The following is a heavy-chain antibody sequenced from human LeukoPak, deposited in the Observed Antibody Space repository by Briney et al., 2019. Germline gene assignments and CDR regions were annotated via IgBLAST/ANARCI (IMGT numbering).Heavy chain of an antibody. CDR2: ISYDGSNK. V-gene: IGHV3-30*18. CDR3: AKASVGGWLLQASFDY. Sequence: PGGSLRLSCAASGFTFSSHGMHWVRQAPGKGLEWVAVISYDGSNKYYADSVKGRFTISRDNSKNTLYLQMNSLRAEDTAVYYCAKASVGGWLLQASFDYWGQGTLVTVSS. D-gene: IGHD3-22*01. CDR1: GFTFSSHG. J-gene: IGHJ4*02.